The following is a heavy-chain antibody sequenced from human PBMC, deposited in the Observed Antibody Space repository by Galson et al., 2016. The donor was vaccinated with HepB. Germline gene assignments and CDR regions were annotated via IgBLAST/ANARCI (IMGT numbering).Heavy chain of an antibody. CDR2: IKQDGSEK. D-gene: IGHD6-13*01. J-gene: IGHJ4*02. CDR3: ARDLLNLAAPDY. V-gene: IGHV3-7*03. Sequence: SLRLSCAASGFTFSSYWMSWVRQAPGKGLEWVANIKQDGSEKYYVNSVKGRFTISRDNAKNSLYLQMNSLRAEDTAVYYCARDLLNLAAPDYWGQGILVTVSS. CDR1: GFTFSSYW.